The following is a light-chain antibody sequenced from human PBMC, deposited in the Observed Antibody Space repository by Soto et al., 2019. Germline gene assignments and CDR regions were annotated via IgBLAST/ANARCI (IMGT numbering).Light chain of an antibody. Sequence: DIQMTQSPSTLSASVGDRVTITCRASQSISSWLAWYQQKPGKAPKLLIYKASSIKSGVPSRFSGSGSETEFTLTISSLQPDDFATYYCQHYISFPWTFGQGTKVEI. CDR3: QHYISFPWT. CDR1: QSISSW. J-gene: IGKJ1*01. V-gene: IGKV1-5*03. CDR2: KAS.